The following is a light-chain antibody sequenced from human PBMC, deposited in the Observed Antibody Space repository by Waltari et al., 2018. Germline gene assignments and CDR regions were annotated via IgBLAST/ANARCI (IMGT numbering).Light chain of an antibody. CDR3: CSYAGTNNFYV. V-gene: IGLV2-8*01. Sequence: QSALPQPPSASGSPGESVTTSSTDTRMAHGAYSYVPWYQQHPGKAPKLMIYEVIKRPSGVPDRFSGSKSGNTASLTVSGLQAEDEADYYCCSYAGTNNFYVFGTGTKVTVL. CDR2: EVI. J-gene: IGLJ1*01. CDR1: RMAHGAYSY.